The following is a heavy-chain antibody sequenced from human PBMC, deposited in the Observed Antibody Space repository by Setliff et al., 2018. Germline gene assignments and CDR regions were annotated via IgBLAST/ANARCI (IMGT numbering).Heavy chain of an antibody. CDR1: GGSISSYY. CDR3: ARAAKYDSSGYYGFWFDP. D-gene: IGHD3-22*01. Sequence: SETLSLTCTVSGGSISSYYWIWIRQPPGKGLEWIGYIYSSGSTNNNPSLKSRATIPVDTSKNQFSLKLSSVTAADTAVYYCARAAKYDSSGYYGFWFDPWGQGTLVTVSS. V-gene: IGHV4-59*01. J-gene: IGHJ5*02. CDR2: IYSSGST.